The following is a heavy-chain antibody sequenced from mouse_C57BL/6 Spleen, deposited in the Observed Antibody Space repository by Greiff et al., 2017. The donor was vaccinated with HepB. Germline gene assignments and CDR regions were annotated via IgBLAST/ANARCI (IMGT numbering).Heavy chain of an antibody. Sequence: EVHLVESGAELVKPGASVKLSCTASGFNIKDYYMHWVKQRTEQGLEWIGRIDPEDGETKYAPKFQGKATITADTSSNTAYLQLSSLTSEDTAVYYCARITTVNYYAMDYWGQGTSVTVSS. CDR2: IDPEDGET. CDR3: ARITTVNYYAMDY. J-gene: IGHJ4*01. CDR1: GFNIKDYY. V-gene: IGHV14-2*01. D-gene: IGHD1-1*01.